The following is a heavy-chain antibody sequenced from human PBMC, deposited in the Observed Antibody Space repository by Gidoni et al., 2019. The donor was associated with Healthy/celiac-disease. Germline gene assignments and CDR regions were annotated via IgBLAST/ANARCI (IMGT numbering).Heavy chain of an antibody. V-gene: IGHV5-51*03. CDR1: GYRFTSYW. CDR3: ARINFWSGRGYYYYYMDV. Sequence: EVQLVQSGAEVKTPGASLKISCKGSGYRFTSYWIGWVRQWPWKGLELMGIIYPGDSDTRYSPSFQGQVTISADKSISTAYLQWSSLKASDTSMYYCARINFWSGRGYYYYYMDVWGKGTTVTVSS. J-gene: IGHJ6*03. CDR2: IYPGDSDT. D-gene: IGHD3-3*01.